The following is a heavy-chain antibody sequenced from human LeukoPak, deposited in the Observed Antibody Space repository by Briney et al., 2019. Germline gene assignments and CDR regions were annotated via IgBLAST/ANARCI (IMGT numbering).Heavy chain of an antibody. CDR1: GGSISSYY. D-gene: IGHD1-26*01. CDR3: ARDSAIVGAGDAFDI. Sequence: PSETLSLTCTVSGGSISSYYWSWLRQPPGKGLEGIGYGSYTGTSNSNPSLQSRVTISVDTSTQQFSLKLISVTAADTAVYYCARDSAIVGAGDAFDIWGQGTLVIVSS. J-gene: IGHJ3*02. CDR2: GSYTGTS. V-gene: IGHV4-59*01.